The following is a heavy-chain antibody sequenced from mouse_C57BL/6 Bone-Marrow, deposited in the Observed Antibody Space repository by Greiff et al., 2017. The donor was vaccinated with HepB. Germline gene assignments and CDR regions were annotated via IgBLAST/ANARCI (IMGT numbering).Heavy chain of an antibody. V-gene: IGHV1-50*01. Sequence: VQLQQPGAELVKPGASVKLSCKASGYTFTSYWMQWVKQRPGQGLEWIGEIDPSDSYTNYNQKFKGKATLTVDTSSSTAYMQLSSLTSEDSAVYYCARNYGSSYVGYYAMDYWGQGTSVTVSS. CDR1: GYTFTSYW. D-gene: IGHD1-1*01. CDR2: IDPSDSYT. CDR3: ARNYGSSYVGYYAMDY. J-gene: IGHJ4*01.